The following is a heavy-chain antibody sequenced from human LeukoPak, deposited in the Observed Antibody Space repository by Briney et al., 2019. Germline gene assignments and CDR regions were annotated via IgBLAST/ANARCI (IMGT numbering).Heavy chain of an antibody. D-gene: IGHD1-26*01. V-gene: IGHV3-7*01. CDR2: INQDGSER. Sequence: LAGGSLRLSCAASGFTFSTYWMSWVRQAPGKGLEWVANINQDGSERSYVDSVKGRFTISRDNAKNSLYLQMDNLRAEDTAVYYCARDGGSSGSYPYWGQGTLVPVSS. J-gene: IGHJ4*02. CDR1: GFTFSTYW. CDR3: ARDGGSSGSYPY.